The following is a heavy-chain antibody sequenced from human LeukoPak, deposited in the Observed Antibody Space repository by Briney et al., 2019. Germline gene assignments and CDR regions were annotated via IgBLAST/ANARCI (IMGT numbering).Heavy chain of an antibody. V-gene: IGHV1-8*03. CDR2: MNPNSGNT. J-gene: IGHJ4*02. CDR1: GYTLTSYD. CDR3: ARGRGGYERNFDY. D-gene: IGHD5-12*01. Sequence: ASVKVSRKASGYTLTSYDINWVRETTGQRLEWMGWMNPNSGNTGYAQKFQGRVTITRNTSISTAYMELSSLRSEDTAVYYCARGRGGYERNFDYWGQGTLVTVSS.